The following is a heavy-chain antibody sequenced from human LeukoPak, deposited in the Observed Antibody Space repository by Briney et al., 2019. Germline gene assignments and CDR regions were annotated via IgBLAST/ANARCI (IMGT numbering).Heavy chain of an antibody. CDR1: GFTFDDYA. Sequence: PGGSLRLSCAASGFTFDDYAMHWVRQAPGKGLEWVSGISWNSGSIGYADSVKGRFTISRDNAKNSLYLQMNSLRAEDTALYYCAKDRIAAAGTLDYWGQGTLVTVSS. D-gene: IGHD6-13*01. V-gene: IGHV3-9*01. CDR2: ISWNSGSI. J-gene: IGHJ4*02. CDR3: AKDRIAAAGTLDY.